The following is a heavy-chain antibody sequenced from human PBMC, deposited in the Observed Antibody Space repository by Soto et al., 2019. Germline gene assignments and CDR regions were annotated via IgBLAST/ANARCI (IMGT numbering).Heavy chain of an antibody. D-gene: IGHD4-17*01. CDR2: IGTAGDT. V-gene: IGHV3-13*01. CDR3: ARSVTYGDYGGGLDY. CDR1: GFTFSSYD. J-gene: IGHJ4*02. Sequence: EVQLVESGGGLVQPGVSLRLSFAASGFTFSSYDMHWVRQATGKGLEWVSAIGTAGDTYYPASVKGRFTISRENANNSLYLQMNSLRAGDTAVYYCARSVTYGDYGGGLDYWGQGTLVTVSS.